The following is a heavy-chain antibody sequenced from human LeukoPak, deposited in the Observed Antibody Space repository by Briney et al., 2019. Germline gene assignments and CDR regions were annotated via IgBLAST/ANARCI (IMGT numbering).Heavy chain of an antibody. V-gene: IGHV3-21*01. D-gene: IGHD1-1*01. CDR1: GFTFTSYP. CDR2: ISNTSSYL. Sequence: GGSLRLSCAASGFTFTSYPMNWVRQAPGKGLEWVSSISNTSSYLYYADSLKGRFTISRDNAKNSLYLQMNSLTAEDTAVYYCAREWNWNDNWFDPWGQGTLVTVSS. J-gene: IGHJ5*02. CDR3: AREWNWNDNWFDP.